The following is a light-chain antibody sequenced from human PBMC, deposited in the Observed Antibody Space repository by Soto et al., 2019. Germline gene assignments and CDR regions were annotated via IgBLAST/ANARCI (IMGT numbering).Light chain of an antibody. CDR1: QNRNGW. V-gene: IGKV1-5*03. Sequence: DIQMTQSPSTLSESVGDRVTITCRASQNRNGWLGWYQQRPGKGPNLLIHKASTLEVGVPSRFSASASGTEFTLTISSLQPDDFAVYFCLQYNVYPLSFGGGTKVEIK. CDR2: KAS. J-gene: IGKJ4*01. CDR3: LQYNVYPLS.